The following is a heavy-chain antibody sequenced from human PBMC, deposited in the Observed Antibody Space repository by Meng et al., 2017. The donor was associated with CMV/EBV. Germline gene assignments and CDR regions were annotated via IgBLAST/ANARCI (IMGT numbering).Heavy chain of an antibody. J-gene: IGHJ4*02. V-gene: IGHV4-39*07. CDR1: GGSISSSSYY. CDR2: IYYSGST. Sequence: SETLSLTCTVSGGSISSSSYYWGWIRQPPGKGLEWVGRIYYSGSTYYNPSLKSRVTISVDTYKNQFSLKLSSVTAAYTAVYYCASRPGYCSSTSCYRRSRFDYWGQGTLVTVSS. CDR3: ASRPGYCSSTSCYRRSRFDY. D-gene: IGHD2-2*01.